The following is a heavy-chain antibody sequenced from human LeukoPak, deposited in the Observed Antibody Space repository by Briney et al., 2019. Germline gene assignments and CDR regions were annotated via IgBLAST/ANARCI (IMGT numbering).Heavy chain of an antibody. CDR3: ARAMSRSPFDI. CDR1: GYTFTSYY. Sequence: ASVKVSCKASGYTFTSYYMHWVRQAPGQGLEWMGIINPSAGSTTYAQKFQGRDTMTRDTSTSTIYMDLSSLRSEDTAVYYCARAMSRSPFDIWGQGTILTVSS. J-gene: IGHJ3*02. V-gene: IGHV1-46*01. D-gene: IGHD2-2*01. CDR2: INPSAGST.